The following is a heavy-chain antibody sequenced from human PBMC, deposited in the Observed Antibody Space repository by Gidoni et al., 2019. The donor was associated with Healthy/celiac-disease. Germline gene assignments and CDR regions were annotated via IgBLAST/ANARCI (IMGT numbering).Heavy chain of an antibody. J-gene: IGHJ6*03. V-gene: IGHV4-34*01. D-gene: IGHD6-13*01. CDR1: GGSFRGYC. Sequence: QVQLQQWGAGLLKPSETLSLACAVYGGSFRGYCWTWLPRPPGKGLEWIGAIKHSGSTNYNPSLKSRVTISVDTSKNQFSLKLSSVTAADTAVYYCARGPGGSSWYKGTYYYYYYYMDVWGKGTTVTVSS. CDR3: ARGPGGSSWYKGTYYYYYYYMDV. CDR2: IKHSGST.